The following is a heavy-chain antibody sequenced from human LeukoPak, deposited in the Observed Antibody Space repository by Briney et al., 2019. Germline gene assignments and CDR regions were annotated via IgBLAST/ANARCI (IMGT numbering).Heavy chain of an antibody. CDR1: GYTFTSYD. Sequence: GASVKVYCKASGYTFTSYDINWVRQAPGQGLEWMGWMNPNSGNTGYAQKFQGRVTMTRSTSIGTAYMELGSLRSEDTAVYYCARDQSRGYGFDYWGQGTLVTVSS. CDR3: ARDQSRGYGFDY. J-gene: IGHJ4*02. V-gene: IGHV1-8*01. CDR2: MNPNSGNT. D-gene: IGHD3-22*01.